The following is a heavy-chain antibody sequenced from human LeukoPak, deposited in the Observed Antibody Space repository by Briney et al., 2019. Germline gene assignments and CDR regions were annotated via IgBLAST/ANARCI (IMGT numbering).Heavy chain of an antibody. CDR3: ASSEGQWLTDAEWSFDY. V-gene: IGHV4-39*07. CDR1: RGSISNTSYY. D-gene: IGHD6-19*01. CDR2: IFYSGNT. J-gene: IGHJ4*02. Sequence: SETLSLTCTVSRGSISNTSYYWGWIRQPPGKGLEWIGSIFYSGNTHYNPSLKSRVTISVDTSKNQFSLKLSSVTAADTAVYYCASSEGQWLTDAEWSFDYWGQGTLVTVSS.